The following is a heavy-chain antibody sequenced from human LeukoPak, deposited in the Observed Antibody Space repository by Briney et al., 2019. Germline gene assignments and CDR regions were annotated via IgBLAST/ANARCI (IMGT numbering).Heavy chain of an antibody. D-gene: IGHD3-9*01. J-gene: IGHJ4*02. Sequence: GGSLRLSCAASGFTFSSYAMSWVRQAPGKGLEWVSVIYSGGSTYYADSVKGRFTISRDNSKNTLYLQMNSLRAEDTAVYYCATTPGAHYDILTGYYKLYYYFDYWGQGTLVTVSS. CDR3: ATTPGAHYDILTGYYKLYYYFDY. V-gene: IGHV3-66*01. CDR1: GFTFSSYA. CDR2: IYSGGST.